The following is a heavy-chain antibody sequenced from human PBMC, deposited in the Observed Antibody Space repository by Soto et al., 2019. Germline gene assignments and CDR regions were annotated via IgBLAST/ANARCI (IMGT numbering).Heavy chain of an antibody. V-gene: IGHV1-69*13. D-gene: IGHD5-12*01. CDR1: GGTFSSYA. J-gene: IGHJ5*02. CDR3: ARDRLDGYKKNWFDP. CDR2: IIPIFGTA. Sequence: GASVKVSCKASGGTFSSYAISWVRQAPGQGLEWMGGIIPIFGTANYAQKFQGRVTITADESTSTAYMELSSLRSEDTAVYYRARDRLDGYKKNWFDPWGQGTLVTVSS.